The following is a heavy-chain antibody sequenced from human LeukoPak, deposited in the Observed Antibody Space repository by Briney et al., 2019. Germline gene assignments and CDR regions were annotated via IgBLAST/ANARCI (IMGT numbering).Heavy chain of an antibody. V-gene: IGHV4-59*08. Sequence: SETLSLTCTVSGGSISSYYWSWIRQPPGKGLEWIGYIYYSGSTNYNPSLKSRVTISVDTSKNQFSLKLSSVTAADTAVYYCATQYSSSSNWFGPWGQGTLVTVSS. CDR1: GGSISSYY. D-gene: IGHD6-6*01. CDR2: IYYSGST. J-gene: IGHJ5*02. CDR3: ATQYSSSSNWFGP.